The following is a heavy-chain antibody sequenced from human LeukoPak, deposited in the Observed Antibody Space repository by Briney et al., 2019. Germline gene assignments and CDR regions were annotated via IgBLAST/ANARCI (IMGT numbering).Heavy chain of an antibody. Sequence: SETLSLTCTVSGGSISSSSYYWGWIRQPPGKGLEWIGSIYYSGSTYYNPSLKSRVTISVDTSKNQFSLKLSSVTAADTAVYYCARHSGVTRIFDYWGQGTLDTVSS. CDR3: ARHSGVTRIFDY. D-gene: IGHD6-25*01. J-gene: IGHJ4*02. V-gene: IGHV4-39*01. CDR1: GGSISSSSYY. CDR2: IYYSGST.